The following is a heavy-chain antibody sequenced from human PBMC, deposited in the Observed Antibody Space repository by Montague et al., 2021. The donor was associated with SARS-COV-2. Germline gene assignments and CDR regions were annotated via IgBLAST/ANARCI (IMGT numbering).Heavy chain of an antibody. D-gene: IGHD2-2*01. CDR3: VRDLYCRSTSCIGNAFDV. Sequence: SETLSLTCTVSGAFITSHYWSWLRQPQGKGLEGIGNFFSGGNSKYNPSLKSRVTLSVDTSKNQFSLKLTSVTTADTALYYCVRDLYCRSTSCIGNAFDVWGQGTMVSVFS. CDR1: GAFITSHY. CDR2: FFSGGNS. J-gene: IGHJ3*01. V-gene: IGHV4-59*11.